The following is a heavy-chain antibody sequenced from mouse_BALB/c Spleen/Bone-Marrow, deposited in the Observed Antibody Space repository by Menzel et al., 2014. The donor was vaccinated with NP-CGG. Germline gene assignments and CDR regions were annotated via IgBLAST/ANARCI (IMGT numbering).Heavy chain of an antibody. D-gene: IGHD2-14*01. CDR2: IAPGSGST. V-gene: IGHV1S41*01. CDR3: AYYRYDVNY. J-gene: IGHJ2*01. Sequence: DLVKPGASVKLSCKASGYTFTSYWINWIKQRPGQGLEWIGRIAPGSGSTYYNEMFKGKAKLTVDTSSSTAYILLSSLSSEDSAVYFCAYYRYDVNYWGQGTTLTVSS. CDR1: GYTFTSYW.